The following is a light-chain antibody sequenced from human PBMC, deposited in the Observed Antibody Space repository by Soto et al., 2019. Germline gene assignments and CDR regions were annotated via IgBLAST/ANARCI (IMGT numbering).Light chain of an antibody. CDR2: EAS. V-gene: IGKV3-20*01. CDR3: QQYRT. J-gene: IGKJ1*01. CDR1: QSVSNNY. Sequence: EIVWTQSPGALSLSPLEIATLSCRASQSVSNNYLAWYQQKPGQAPRLLIYEASSRATGIPDRFSGSGSGTDFTLTISRLEPEDFAVYYCQQYRTFGQGTKVDIK.